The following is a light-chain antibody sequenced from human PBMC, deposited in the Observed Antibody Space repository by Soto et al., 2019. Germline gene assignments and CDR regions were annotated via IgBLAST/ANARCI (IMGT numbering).Light chain of an antibody. J-gene: IGKJ4*01. V-gene: IGKV2D-29*01. CDR1: QSLMHTDGKTH. CDR2: ELS. CDR3: MQTLQNPLT. Sequence: EILITQSPLSLSVTPGQPASISFKSSQSLMHTDGKTHLYWYLQRPGQPPQLLIYELSNRFSGVPDRFSGSGSGTDFSLKISRVEAEDAGVYYCMQTLQNPLTFGGGTEVDIK.